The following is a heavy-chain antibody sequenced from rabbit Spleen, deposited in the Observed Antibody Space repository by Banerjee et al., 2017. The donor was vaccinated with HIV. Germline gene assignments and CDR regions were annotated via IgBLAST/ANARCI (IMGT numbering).Heavy chain of an antibody. J-gene: IGHJ4*01. Sequence: QSLEESGGDLVKPGASLTLTCTASGFSFGNRYYMCWVRQPPGKGLEWVACINAYTGEPVYASWAKGRFTIFRPSSTTVTLQMTSLTAADTATYFCARDLTTVVGWNFTLWGPGTLVTVS. D-gene: IGHD2-1*01. V-gene: IGHV1S40*01. CDR1: GFSFGNRYY. CDR3: ARDLTTVVGWNFTL. CDR2: INAYTGEP.